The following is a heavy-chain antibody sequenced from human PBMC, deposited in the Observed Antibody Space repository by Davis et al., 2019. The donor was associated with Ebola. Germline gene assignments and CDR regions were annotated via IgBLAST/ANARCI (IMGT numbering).Heavy chain of an antibody. D-gene: IGHD1-7*01. CDR3: ARAWTYAYDY. J-gene: IGHJ4*02. V-gene: IGHV3-48*01. CDR2: ISGGGTTI. Sequence: GESLKIPCAAPGFTFSSFGMNSVRQAPGKGLELVSYISGGGTTIYYADSVKGRFTISRDNAKNSLYLQMDSRRAEDSAVYYCARAWTYAYDYWGQGTLVTVSS. CDR1: GFTFSSFG.